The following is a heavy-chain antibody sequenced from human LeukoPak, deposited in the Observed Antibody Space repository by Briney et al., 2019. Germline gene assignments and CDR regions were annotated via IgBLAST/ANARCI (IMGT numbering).Heavy chain of an antibody. CDR1: GFTVSSNY. D-gene: IGHD6-19*01. CDR2: IYSAGNT. Sequence: GGSLRLSCVASGFTVSSNYMSWIRQAPGKGLEWVSVIYSAGNTYYADSVKGRFTISRHNSENTLYLHMHSLRVEDTAVYFCARGGTPGYSSGRIDYWGQGTLVTVSS. CDR3: ARGGTPGYSSGRIDY. J-gene: IGHJ4*02. V-gene: IGHV3-53*04.